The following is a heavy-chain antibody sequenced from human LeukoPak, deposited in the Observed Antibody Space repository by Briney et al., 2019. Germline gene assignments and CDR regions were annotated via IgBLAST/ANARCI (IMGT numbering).Heavy chain of an antibody. CDR1: GGSISTYY. V-gene: IGHV4-59*01. CDR3: ARRPWGGMDV. D-gene: IGHD1-26*01. CDR2: INSGST. Sequence: SETLSLTCTVSGGSISTYYWNWIRQPPGKGLEWIGYINSGSTNYNPSLKSRVNISVDTSKNQFSLKLSSVTAADTAVYYCARRPWGGMDVWGQGTTVIVSS. J-gene: IGHJ6*02.